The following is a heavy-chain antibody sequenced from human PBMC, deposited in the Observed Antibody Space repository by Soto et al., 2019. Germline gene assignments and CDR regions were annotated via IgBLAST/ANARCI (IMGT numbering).Heavy chain of an antibody. J-gene: IGHJ4*02. V-gene: IGHV3-30*18. CDR3: AKNWNWGSEHIDY. CDR1: GFTFSSYG. Sequence: VQLVESGGGVVQPGRSLRLSCAASGFTFSSYGMHWVRQAPGKGLEWVAVISYDGSNKYYADSVKGRFTISRDNSKNTLYLQMNSLRAEDTAVYYCAKNWNWGSEHIDYWGQGTLVTVSS. D-gene: IGHD1-7*01. CDR2: ISYDGSNK.